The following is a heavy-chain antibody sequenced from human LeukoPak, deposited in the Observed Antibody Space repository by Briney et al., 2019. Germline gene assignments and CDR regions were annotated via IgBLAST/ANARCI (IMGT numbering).Heavy chain of an antibody. CDR2: IRSKASSYAT. CDR1: GFTFSDSS. D-gene: IGHD3-10*01. CDR3: TRLTVVRGLIVYFDY. V-gene: IGHV3-73*01. J-gene: IGHJ4*02. Sequence: PGGSLRLSCAASGFTFSDSSIHWVRQASGKGLEWVGRIRSKASSYATAYAASVEGRFTISRDDSKNTAYLLMNGLKTEDTAVYYCTRLTVVRGLIVYFDYWGQGTLVTVSS.